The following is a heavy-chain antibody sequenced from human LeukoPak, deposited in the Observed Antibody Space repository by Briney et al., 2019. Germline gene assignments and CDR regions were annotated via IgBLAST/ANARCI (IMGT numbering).Heavy chain of an antibody. V-gene: IGHV1-69*04. Sequence: SVKVSCKASGYAFTGYYMHWVRQAPGQGLEWMGRIIPILGIANYAQKFQGRVTITADKSTSTAYMELSSLRSEDTAVYYCAREIGLKQLEYYYYYGMDVWGQGTTVTVSS. J-gene: IGHJ6*02. CDR2: IIPILGIA. D-gene: IGHD6-13*01. CDR3: AREIGLKQLEYYYYYGMDV. CDR1: GYAFTGYY.